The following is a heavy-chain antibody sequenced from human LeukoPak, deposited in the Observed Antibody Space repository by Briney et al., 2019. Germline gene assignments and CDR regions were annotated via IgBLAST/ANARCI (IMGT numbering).Heavy chain of an antibody. CDR2: IYYSGST. Sequence: MASETLSLTCTVSGGSISSSSYYWGWIRQPPGKGLEWIGSIYYSGSTYYNPSLKSRVTISVDTSKNQFSLKLSSVTAADTAVYFCATVRYSTIWSFEFDNWGQGALVTVSS. CDR3: ATVRYSTIWSFEFDN. D-gene: IGHD5-12*01. V-gene: IGHV4-39*01. J-gene: IGHJ4*02. CDR1: GGSISSSSYY.